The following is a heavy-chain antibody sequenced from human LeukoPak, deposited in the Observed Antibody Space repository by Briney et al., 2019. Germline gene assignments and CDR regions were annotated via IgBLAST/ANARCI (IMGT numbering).Heavy chain of an antibody. Sequence: PSETLSLTCTVSGGSIINYYWTWIRQPPGKGLEWIGHIYYSGSTNYNPSLKSRVTISVDTSKNQFSLKLSSVTAEDTAVYYCARASSSRITKIVVVFTSYYFDYWGQGALVTVSS. CDR1: GGSIINYY. J-gene: IGHJ4*02. D-gene: IGHD3-22*01. CDR2: IYYSGST. V-gene: IGHV4-59*12. CDR3: ARASSSRITKIVVVFTSYYFDY.